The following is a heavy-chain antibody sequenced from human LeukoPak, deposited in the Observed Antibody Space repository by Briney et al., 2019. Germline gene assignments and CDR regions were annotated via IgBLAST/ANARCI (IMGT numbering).Heavy chain of an antibody. V-gene: IGHV4-59*01. CDR3: ARWGHFDTSGYFVVDY. J-gene: IGHJ4*02. Sequence: SETLSLTCTVSGDFISNSYWNWIRQSPGKGLEWIGHIHYSGSTHYNPSLQSRVSISIDTSKNHFSLNLRSVTAVDTAVYYCARWGHFDTSGYFVVDYWGQGTLVTVSS. CDR2: IHYSGST. D-gene: IGHD3-22*01. CDR1: GDFISNSY.